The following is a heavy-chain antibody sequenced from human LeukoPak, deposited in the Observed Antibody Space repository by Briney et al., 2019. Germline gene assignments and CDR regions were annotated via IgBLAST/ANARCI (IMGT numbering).Heavy chain of an antibody. J-gene: IGHJ3*02. D-gene: IGHD3-22*01. Sequence: GESLKISCKGSGYSFTSYWIGWVRQMPGKGLEWMGIIYPGDPDTRYSPSFQGQVTISADKSISTAYLQWSSLKASDTAMYYCASPYYYDSSGTEGAFDIWGQGTMVTVSS. CDR1: GYSFTSYW. CDR2: IYPGDPDT. V-gene: IGHV5-51*01. CDR3: ASPYYYDSSGTEGAFDI.